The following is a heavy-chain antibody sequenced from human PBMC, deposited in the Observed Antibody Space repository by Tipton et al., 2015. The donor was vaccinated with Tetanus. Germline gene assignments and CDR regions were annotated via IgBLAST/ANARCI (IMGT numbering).Heavy chain of an antibody. CDR3: ARRGRWLRYNAGLTSTGYFDY. D-gene: IGHD5-12*01. CDR2: INHSGST. CDR1: GGSFSGYY. Sequence: TLSLTCAVYGGSFSGYYWSWIRQPPGKGLEWIGEINHSGSTNYNPSLKSRVTISVDTSKNQFSLKLSSVTAADTAVYYCARRGRWLRYNAGLTSTGYFDYWGQGTLVTVSS. J-gene: IGHJ4*02. V-gene: IGHV4-34*01.